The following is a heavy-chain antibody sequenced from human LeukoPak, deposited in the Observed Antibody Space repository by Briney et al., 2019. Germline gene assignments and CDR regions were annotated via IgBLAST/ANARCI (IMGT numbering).Heavy chain of an antibody. CDR1: GFTFDDYA. J-gene: IGHJ4*02. CDR2: ISWNSGSI. Sequence: SGGSLRLSCAASGFTFDDYAMHWVRQAPGKGLEWVSGISWNSGSIGYADSVKGRFTISRDNAKNSLYLQVNSLRAEDTALYYCAKGGDYWGQGTLVTVSS. V-gene: IGHV3-9*01. D-gene: IGHD3-16*01. CDR3: AKGGDY.